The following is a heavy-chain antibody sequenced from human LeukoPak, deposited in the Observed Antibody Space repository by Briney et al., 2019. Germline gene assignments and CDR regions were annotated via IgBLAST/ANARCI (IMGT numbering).Heavy chain of an antibody. CDR2: IIPILGIA. Sequence: SVKVSCKASGGTFSNYVISWVRQAPGQGLEWMGRIIPILGIANYAQKFQGRVTITADKSTSTAYMELSSLRSEDTAVYYCARLVVVAAQKYFDYWGQGTLVTVSS. CDR1: GGTFSNYV. V-gene: IGHV1-69*04. J-gene: IGHJ4*02. D-gene: IGHD2-15*01. CDR3: ARLVVVAAQKYFDY.